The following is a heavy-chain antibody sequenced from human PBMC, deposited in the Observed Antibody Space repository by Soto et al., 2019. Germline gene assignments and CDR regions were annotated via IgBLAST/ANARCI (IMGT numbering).Heavy chain of an antibody. J-gene: IGHJ4*02. V-gene: IGHV3-30-3*01. CDR2: ISYDGSNK. Sequence: QVQLVESGGGVVQPGRSLRLSCAASGFTFSSYAMHWVRQAPGKGLEWVAVISYDGSNKYYADFVKGRFTISRDNSKNTLYLQMNSLRAEDTAVYYCARREGWGQGTLVTVSS. CDR3: ARREG. D-gene: IGHD1-26*01. CDR1: GFTFSSYA.